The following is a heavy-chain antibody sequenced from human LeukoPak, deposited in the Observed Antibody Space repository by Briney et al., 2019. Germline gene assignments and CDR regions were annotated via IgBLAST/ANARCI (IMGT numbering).Heavy chain of an antibody. D-gene: IGHD3-3*01. J-gene: IGHJ6*03. V-gene: IGHV4-30-2*01. CDR1: GGSISSGGYY. CDR3: ARDEDFWSGMREYYYYMDV. Sequence: SQTLSLTCTVSGGSISSGGYYWSWIRQPPGKGLEWIGYIYHSGSTYYNPSLKSRVTISVDRSKNQFSLKLSSVTAADTAVYYCARDEDFWSGMREYYYYMDVWGKGTTVTVSS. CDR2: IYHSGST.